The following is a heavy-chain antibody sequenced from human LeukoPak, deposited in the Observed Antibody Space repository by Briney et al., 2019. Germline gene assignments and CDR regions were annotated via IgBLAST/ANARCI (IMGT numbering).Heavy chain of an antibody. CDR2: ISSSGGST. J-gene: IGHJ6*02. CDR1: GFTFSSYA. Sequence: PGGSLRLSCAASGFTFSSYAMSWVRQAPGKGLEWVSGISSSGGSTYYADSVKGRFTISRDNAKNSLYLQMNSLRAEDTAVYYCARGAEVAGPYYYYGMDVWGQGTTVTVSS. V-gene: IGHV3-21*01. D-gene: IGHD6-19*01. CDR3: ARGAEVAGPYYYYGMDV.